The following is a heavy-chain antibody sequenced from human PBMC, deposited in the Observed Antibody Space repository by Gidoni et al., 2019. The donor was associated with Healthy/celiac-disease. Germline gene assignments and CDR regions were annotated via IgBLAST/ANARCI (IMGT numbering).Heavy chain of an antibody. CDR1: GGTFSSYA. J-gene: IGHJ3*02. D-gene: IGHD3-9*01. Sequence: QVQLVQSGAEVKKPGSSVKVSCKASGGTFSSYAISWVRQAPGQGLEWMGGIIPIFGTANYAQKFQGRVTITADESTSTAYMELSSLRSEDTAVYYCARVTYYDILTGLDAFDIWGQGTMVTVSS. CDR2: IIPIFGTA. CDR3: ARVTYYDILTGLDAFDI. V-gene: IGHV1-69*01.